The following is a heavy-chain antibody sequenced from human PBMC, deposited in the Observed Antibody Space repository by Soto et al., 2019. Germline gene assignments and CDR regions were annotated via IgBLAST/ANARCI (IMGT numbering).Heavy chain of an antibody. Sequence: GGSLRLSCAASGFTFSSYAMSWVRQAPGKGLEWVSAISGSGGSTYYADSVKGRFTISRDNSKNTLYLQMNSLRAEDTAVYYCAKEGSAETTGHYYYYMDVWGKGTTVTVSS. D-gene: IGHD3-10*01. CDR3: AKEGSAETTGHYYYYMDV. CDR1: GFTFSSYA. V-gene: IGHV3-23*01. J-gene: IGHJ6*03. CDR2: ISGSGGST.